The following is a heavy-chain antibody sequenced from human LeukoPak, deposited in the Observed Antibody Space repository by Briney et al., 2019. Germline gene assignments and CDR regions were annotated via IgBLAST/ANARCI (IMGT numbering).Heavy chain of an antibody. CDR1: GFTFSSYS. Sequence: GGSLRLSCAASGFTFSSYSMNWVRQAPGKGLEWVSSISSSSYIYYADSVKGRFTISRDNAKNSLYLQMNSLRAEDTAVYYCASEGGWGAYYFDYWGQGTLVTVSS. D-gene: IGHD4/OR15-4a*01. J-gene: IGHJ4*02. CDR2: ISSSSYI. CDR3: ASEGGWGAYYFDY. V-gene: IGHV3-21*01.